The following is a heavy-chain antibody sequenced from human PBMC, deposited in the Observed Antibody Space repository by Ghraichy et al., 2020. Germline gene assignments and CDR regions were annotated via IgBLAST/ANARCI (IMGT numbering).Heavy chain of an antibody. V-gene: IGHV3-15*01. CDR1: GFTFSNAW. J-gene: IGHJ4*02. D-gene: IGHD3-3*01. Sequence: GESLRLSCAASGFTFSNAWMSWVRQAPGKGLEWVGRIKSKTDGGTTDYAAPVKGRFTISRDDSKNTLYLQMNSLKTEDTAVYYCTTGRITIFGVVIIRSEDYWGQGTLVTVSS. CDR3: TTGRITIFGVVIIRSEDY. CDR2: IKSKTDGGTT.